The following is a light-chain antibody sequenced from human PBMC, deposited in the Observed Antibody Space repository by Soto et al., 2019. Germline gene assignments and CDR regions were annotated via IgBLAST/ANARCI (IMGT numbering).Light chain of an antibody. V-gene: IGKV1-5*03. CDR1: QSISSW. CDR2: KAS. Sequence: DIQMTQSPSTLSASVGDRVTITCRASQSISSWLAWYQQKPGKAPKLLIFKASSLESGVPSRFSGSGSGTDFTLTINSLQPDDFATYYCQEYSSYWTFGQGTKVEIK. CDR3: QEYSSYWT. J-gene: IGKJ1*01.